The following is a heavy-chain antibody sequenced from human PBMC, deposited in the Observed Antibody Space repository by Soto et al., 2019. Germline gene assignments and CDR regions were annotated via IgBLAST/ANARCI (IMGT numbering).Heavy chain of an antibody. CDR2: INPNGDT. V-gene: IGHV4-34*02. D-gene: IGHD2-2*02. Sequence: QVQLQQWAAGLLKPSETLSLTCTVFGGSLSGYYWTWIRQSPGKGLEWIGEINPNGDTNYSPSLKCRVTMSVDTSKTQFSLKLHSVTAADTAVYYCARLAEENAVLGPAPIGLDYWGQGTLVTVSS. CDR1: GGSLSGYY. CDR3: ARLAEENAVLGPAPIGLDY. J-gene: IGHJ4*02.